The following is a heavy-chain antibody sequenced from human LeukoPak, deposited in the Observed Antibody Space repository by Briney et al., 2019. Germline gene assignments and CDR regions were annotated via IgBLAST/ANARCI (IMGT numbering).Heavy chain of an antibody. CDR1: GFTVSSNY. CDR3: ARHGNYREFDP. Sequence: GGSLRLSCAASGFTVSSNYMSWVRQAPGKGLEWISVIYSGGSTYYADSVKGRFTISRDNSKNTLYLQMNSLRAEDTAVYYCARHGNYREFDPWGQGTLVTVSS. V-gene: IGHV3-53*01. CDR2: IYSGGST. D-gene: IGHD5-24*01. J-gene: IGHJ5*02.